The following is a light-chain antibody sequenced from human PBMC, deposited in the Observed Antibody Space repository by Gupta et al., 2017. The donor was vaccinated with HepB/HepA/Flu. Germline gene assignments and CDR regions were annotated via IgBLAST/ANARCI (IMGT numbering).Light chain of an antibody. Sequence: QSVLTQPPSASAAPGQNVTIPCSGSSSNLGNNYVSWYQQLPGTAPKLLIYENNKRPSGIPDRFSGSKSGTSATLGITGLQTGDEADYYCGTWDSSLSNWVFGGGTKLTVL. V-gene: IGLV1-51*02. J-gene: IGLJ3*02. CDR2: ENN. CDR3: GTWDSSLSNWV. CDR1: SSNLGNNY.